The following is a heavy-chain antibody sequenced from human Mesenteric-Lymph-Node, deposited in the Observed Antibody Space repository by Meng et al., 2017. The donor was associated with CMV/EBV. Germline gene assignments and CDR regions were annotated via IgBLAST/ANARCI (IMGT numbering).Heavy chain of an antibody. Sequence: GESLKISCAASGFTFSNYSMNWVRQAPGKGLEWVSSISSSSTYIYYADSVKGRFTISRDNAKNSLYLQMNSLRAEDTAVYYCARDMVQDYWGQGTLVTVSS. CDR1: GFTFSNYS. J-gene: IGHJ4*02. V-gene: IGHV3-21*04. D-gene: IGHD4/OR15-4a*01. CDR2: ISSSSTYI. CDR3: ARDMVQDY.